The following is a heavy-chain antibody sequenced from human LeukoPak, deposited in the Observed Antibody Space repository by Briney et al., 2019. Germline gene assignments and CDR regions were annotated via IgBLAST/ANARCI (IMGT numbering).Heavy chain of an antibody. V-gene: IGHV3-30*18. CDR2: ISYDGSNK. J-gene: IGHJ4*02. Sequence: GGSLRLSCAASGFTFSSYGMHWVRQAPGKGLEWVAVISYDGSNKYYADSVKGRFTISRDNSKNTLYLQMNSLRAEDTALYYCAKGGYCSSTICYTIGGPIDYWGQGTLVTVSS. D-gene: IGHD2-2*01. CDR3: AKGGYCSSTICYTIGGPIDY. CDR1: GFTFSSYG.